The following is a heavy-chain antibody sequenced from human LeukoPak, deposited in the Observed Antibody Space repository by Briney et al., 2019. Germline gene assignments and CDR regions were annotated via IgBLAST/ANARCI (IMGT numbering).Heavy chain of an antibody. CDR1: GFAFSSYW. D-gene: IGHD3-10*01. V-gene: IGHV3-74*01. Sequence: QPGGSLRLSCAASGFAFSSYWMHWVRQAPGKGLVWVSRINSDGYSTNSADSVKGRFTISRDNTKNTLYLQMNSLRAEDTAMYYCARLLSPASSDSWGQGTLVTASS. CDR3: ARLLSPASSDS. CDR2: INSDGYST. J-gene: IGHJ4*02.